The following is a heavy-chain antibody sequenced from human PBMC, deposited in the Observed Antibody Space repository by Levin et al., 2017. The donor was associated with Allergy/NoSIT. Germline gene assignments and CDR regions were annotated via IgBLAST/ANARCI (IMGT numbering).Heavy chain of an antibody. CDR2: ISVSSSYM. Sequence: LSLTCAASGFTFSTYSMNCVRQAPGKGLGWVSCISVSSSYMFYADSVKGRFTISRDNAKNSLYLQMTSLRAEDTAVYYCARVRRGSTGVNAFDIWGQGTMVTVSS. J-gene: IGHJ3*02. V-gene: IGHV3-21*01. CDR3: ARVRRGSTGVNAFDI. D-gene: IGHD2-8*01. CDR1: GFTFSTYS.